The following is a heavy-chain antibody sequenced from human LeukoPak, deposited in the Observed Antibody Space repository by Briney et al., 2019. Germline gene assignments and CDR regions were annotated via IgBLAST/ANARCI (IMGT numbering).Heavy chain of an antibody. CDR3: ASHVLRYFDWLLTPSYYYYGMDV. D-gene: IGHD3-9*01. CDR2: ISSSGSTI. CDR1: GFTFSSYE. J-gene: IGHJ6*02. Sequence: GGSLRLSCAASGFTFSSYEMNWVRQAPGKGLEWVSYISSSGSTIYYADSVKGRFTISRDNAKNSLYLQMNSLRAEDTAVYYCASHVLRYFDWLLTPSYYYYGMDVWGQGTTVTVSS. V-gene: IGHV3-48*03.